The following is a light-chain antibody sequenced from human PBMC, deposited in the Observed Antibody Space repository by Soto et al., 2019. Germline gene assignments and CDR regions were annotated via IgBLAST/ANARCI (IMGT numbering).Light chain of an antibody. V-gene: IGKV3-20*01. CDR2: GAS. CDR3: QQDGSSPPTYT. Sequence: EIVLTQSPGTLSLSPGERATLSCRANQSISSNYLAWYQQKPGQAPSLLIYGASTRATGIPDRFSGSGSGTDFTLTINRLEPEDFAVYYCQQDGSSPPTYTFGQGTKLEIK. CDR1: QSISSNY. J-gene: IGKJ2*01.